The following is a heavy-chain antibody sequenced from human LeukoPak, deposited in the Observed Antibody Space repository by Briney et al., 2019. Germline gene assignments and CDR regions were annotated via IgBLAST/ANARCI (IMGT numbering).Heavy chain of an antibody. CDR3: ARGISGNPS. Sequence: GGALRLSCAASRFTFSRYWMHWVRQAPGKGLVWVSRINSDGSYTDYADSVKGRFTISRDNAKNTLYLQMNSLRGEDTAVYYCARGISGNPSWGEGTLVTVSS. D-gene: IGHD2/OR15-2a*01. J-gene: IGHJ4*02. V-gene: IGHV3-74*01. CDR2: INSDGSYT. CDR1: RFTFSRYW.